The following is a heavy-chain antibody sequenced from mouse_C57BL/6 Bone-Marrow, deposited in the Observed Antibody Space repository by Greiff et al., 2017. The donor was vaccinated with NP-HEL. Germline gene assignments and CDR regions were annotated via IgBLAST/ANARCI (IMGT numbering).Heavy chain of an antibody. CDR3: ARSDYYEYFYWSFDV. CDR1: GYSFTDYN. J-gene: IGHJ1*03. V-gene: IGHV1-39*01. CDR2: IYPNYGTT. Sequence: EVKRVESGPELVKPGASVKISCKASGYSFTDYNMNWVKQSNGKSLEWIGVIYPNYGTTSYNQKFKGKATLTVDKSSSTAYMQLNRLTSADSVVYDCARSDYYEYFYWSFDVWGTGTTLTVSS. D-gene: IGHD2-4*01.